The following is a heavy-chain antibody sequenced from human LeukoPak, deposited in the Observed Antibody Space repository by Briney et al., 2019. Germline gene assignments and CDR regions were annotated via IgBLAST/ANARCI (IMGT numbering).Heavy chain of an antibody. CDR1: GGSISSYD. D-gene: IGHD3-22*01. V-gene: IGHV4-59*01. CDR2: IYYSGST. Sequence: SETLSLTCTVPGGSISSYDWSWSRQPLGKSREWMGYIYYSGSTNYNPSLKSRVTISVDTSKNQFSLKLSSVTAADTAVYYCAREYYYDSSGYYFFDYWGQGTLVTVSS. CDR3: AREYYYDSSGYYFFDY. J-gene: IGHJ4*02.